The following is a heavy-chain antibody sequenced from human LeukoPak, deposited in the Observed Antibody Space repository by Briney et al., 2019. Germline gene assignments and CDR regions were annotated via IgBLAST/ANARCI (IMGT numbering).Heavy chain of an antibody. J-gene: IGHJ6*02. CDR2: INPNSAGT. Sequence: ASVKVSCKASGYTFTGYYMHWVRQAPGQGLEWMGWINPNSAGTNYAQKFQGRVTMTRDTSISTAYMELSRLRSDDTAVYYCARDRSSTSPSGYGMDVWGQGTTVTVS. V-gene: IGHV1-2*02. D-gene: IGHD2/OR15-2a*01. CDR3: ARDRSSTSPSGYGMDV. CDR1: GYTFTGYY.